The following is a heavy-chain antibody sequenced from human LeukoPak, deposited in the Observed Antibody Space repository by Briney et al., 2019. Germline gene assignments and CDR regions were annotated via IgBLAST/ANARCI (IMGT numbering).Heavy chain of an antibody. CDR1: GYTFTGHY. J-gene: IGHJ4*02. CDR3: AREGWDQRDTAAFDF. D-gene: IGHD6-19*01. Sequence: VASVKVSCKASGYTFTGHYMHWARQAPGQGLEWMGWINPNSGDTNSAQKFQGRVTMTRDTSIRTVYMELSRLRPDDTAVYYCAREGWDQRDTAAFDFWGQGTLVTVSS. V-gene: IGHV1-2*02. CDR2: INPNSGDT.